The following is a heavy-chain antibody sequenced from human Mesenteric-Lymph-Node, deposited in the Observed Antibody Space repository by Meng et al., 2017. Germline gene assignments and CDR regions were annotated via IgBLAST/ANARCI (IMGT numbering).Heavy chain of an antibody. V-gene: IGHV4-38-2*02. J-gene: IGHJ6*02. CDR2: IYHSGRT. Sequence: SETLSLTCTVSGYSISSGYYWGWIRQPPGKGLEWIGSIYHSGRTYYNPPLKSRVTISVDTSKNQFSLKLSSVTAADTAVYYCASSAMDIWGQGTTVTVSS. D-gene: IGHD6-25*01. CDR3: ASSAMDI. CDR1: GYSISSGYY.